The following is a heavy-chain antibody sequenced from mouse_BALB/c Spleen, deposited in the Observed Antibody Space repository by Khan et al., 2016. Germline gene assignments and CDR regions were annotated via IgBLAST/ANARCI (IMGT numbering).Heavy chain of an antibody. CDR3: ARMDSGRSFWYFGV. V-gene: IGHV5-6-3*01. Sequence: EVELVESGGGLVQPGGSLKLSCAASGITFNNYGMSWVRQTPDKRLELVATINSNSGYTYYSDSVKGRFTISRDNAKNTLYLQMSSLQSEDTAMYFCARMDSGRSFWYFGVWGAGTTVTVSS. J-gene: IGHJ1*01. CDR1: GITFNNYG. D-gene: IGHD1-1*01. CDR2: INSNSGYT.